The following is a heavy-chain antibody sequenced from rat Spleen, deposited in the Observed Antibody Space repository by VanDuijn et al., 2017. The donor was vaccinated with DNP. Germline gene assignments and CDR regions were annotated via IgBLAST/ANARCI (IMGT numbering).Heavy chain of an antibody. CDR2: ISANGGSHT. D-gene: IGHD1-11*01. CDR3: VTRGMYGGYDH. J-gene: IGHJ2*01. V-gene: IGHV5S13*01. Sequence: EVKLVESGGGLVQPGGSLKLSCAVSNFTISDYGMAWVRQAPTKGLEWVASISANGGSHTFYRDSVQGRFTISRDNAKTTLYLQMDSLRSDDTATYYCVTRGMYGGYDHWGQGVMVTVSS. CDR1: NFTISDYG.